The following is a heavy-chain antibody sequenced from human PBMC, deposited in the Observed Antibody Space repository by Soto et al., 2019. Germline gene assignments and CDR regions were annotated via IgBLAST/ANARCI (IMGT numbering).Heavy chain of an antibody. Sequence: GGSLRLSCAASGFTFSNAWMNWVRQAPGKGLEWVGRIKSKTDGGTTDYAAPVKGRFTISRDDSKNTLYLQMNSLKTEDTAVYYCTTDPYGDYNPVFDYWGQGTLVTVSS. V-gene: IGHV3-15*07. D-gene: IGHD4-17*01. CDR3: TTDPYGDYNPVFDY. CDR1: GFTFSNAW. CDR2: IKSKTDGGTT. J-gene: IGHJ4*02.